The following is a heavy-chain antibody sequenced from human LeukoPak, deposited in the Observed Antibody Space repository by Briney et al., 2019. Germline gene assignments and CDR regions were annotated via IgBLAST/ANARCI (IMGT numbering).Heavy chain of an antibody. CDR1: GFTFSSYA. CDR3: AKVPASITMIVVVIPVGYFDY. V-gene: IGHV3-23*01. CDR2: ISGSGGST. D-gene: IGHD3-22*01. Sequence: PGGSLRLSCAASGFTFSSYAMSWVRQAPGKGLEWVSAISGSGGSTYYADSVKGRFTISRDNSKNTLYLQMNSLRAEDTAVYYCAKVPASITMIVVVIPVGYFDYWGQGTLVTVSS. J-gene: IGHJ4*02.